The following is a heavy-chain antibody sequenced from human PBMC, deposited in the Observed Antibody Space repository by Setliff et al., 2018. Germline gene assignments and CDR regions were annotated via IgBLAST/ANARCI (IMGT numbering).Heavy chain of an antibody. J-gene: IGHJ4*02. CDR2: IKQDGSEK. V-gene: IGHV3-7*03. CDR1: GFTFSNYW. Sequence: TGGSLRLSCAASGFTFSNYWMNWVRQAPGKGLEWVANIKQDGSEKNYVDSVRGRFTISRDNARNSLYLQMNSLRAEDTAVYYCAREQFLVDYWGQGTLVTVSS. CDR3: AREQFLVDY. D-gene: IGHD4-4*01.